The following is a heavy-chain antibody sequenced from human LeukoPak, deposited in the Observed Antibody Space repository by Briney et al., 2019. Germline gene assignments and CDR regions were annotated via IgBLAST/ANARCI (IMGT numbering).Heavy chain of an antibody. CDR2: IYYSGST. Sequence: SETLSLTCTVSGGSISSGDYYWSWIRQPPGKGLEWIGSIYYSGSTYYNPSLKSRVTISVDTSKNQFSLKLSSVTAADTAVYYCARARPIAVADLEYNWFDPWGQGTLVTVSS. V-gene: IGHV4-39*01. D-gene: IGHD6-19*01. CDR1: GGSISSGDYY. CDR3: ARARPIAVADLEYNWFDP. J-gene: IGHJ5*02.